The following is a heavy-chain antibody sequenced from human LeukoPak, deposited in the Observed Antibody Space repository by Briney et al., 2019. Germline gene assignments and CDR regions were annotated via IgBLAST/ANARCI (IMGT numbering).Heavy chain of an antibody. CDR2: ISGSGGST. D-gene: IGHD3-22*01. CDR3: AKDVDWDSSGYYGDY. CDR1: GFTFSSYA. J-gene: IGHJ4*02. Sequence: GGSLRLSCAASGFTFSSYAMSWVRQAPGKGLEWVSAISGSGGSTYYADSVKGRLTISRDNSKNTLYLQMNSLRAEDTAVYYCAKDVDWDSSGYYGDYWGQGTLVTVSS. V-gene: IGHV3-23*01.